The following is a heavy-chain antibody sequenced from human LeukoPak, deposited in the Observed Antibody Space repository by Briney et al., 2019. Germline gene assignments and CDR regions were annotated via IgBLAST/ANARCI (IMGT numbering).Heavy chain of an antibody. Sequence: SETLSLTCTVSGGSISSYYWSWIRQPPGKGLEWIGYIYYSGSTNYNPSLKSRVTISVDTSKNQFSLKLSSVTAADTAVYYCARMYYDFWSGSPSYFDYWGQGTLVTVSS. CDR2: IYYSGST. CDR1: GGSISSYY. J-gene: IGHJ4*02. CDR3: ARMYYDFWSGSPSYFDY. D-gene: IGHD3-3*01. V-gene: IGHV4-59*01.